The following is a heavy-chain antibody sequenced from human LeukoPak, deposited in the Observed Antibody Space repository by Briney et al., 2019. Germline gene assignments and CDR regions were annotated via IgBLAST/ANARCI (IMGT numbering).Heavy chain of an antibody. V-gene: IGHV3-33*01. CDR1: GFTFSNFG. J-gene: IGHJ6*02. Sequence: GGSLRLSCAASGFTFSNFGMHWVRQAPGKGLEWVAVIWYGGSNKHYADSVQGRFTISRDNSKNTVGLQMNSLRAEDTAVYYCAREGVPGDYYGMDVWGQGTTVTVSS. CDR2: IWYGGSNK. D-gene: IGHD3-10*01. CDR3: AREGVPGDYYGMDV.